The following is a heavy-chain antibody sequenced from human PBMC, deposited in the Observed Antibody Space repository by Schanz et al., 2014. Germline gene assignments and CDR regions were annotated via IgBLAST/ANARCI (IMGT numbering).Heavy chain of an antibody. D-gene: IGHD5-12*01. V-gene: IGHV3-21*01. CDR3: ASPSGYSDYGTYFDF. J-gene: IGHJ4*02. CDR2: ISSSGSYI. Sequence: VQLQESGPGLVKPSGTLSLTCAVSGASISSSNWWSWVRQPPGKGLEWVSSISSSGSYIHYADSVKGRFTISRDNSRNTLYLQMNSLRTEDTAVYYCASPSGYSDYGTYFDFWGQGTLVTVSS. CDR1: GASISSSNW.